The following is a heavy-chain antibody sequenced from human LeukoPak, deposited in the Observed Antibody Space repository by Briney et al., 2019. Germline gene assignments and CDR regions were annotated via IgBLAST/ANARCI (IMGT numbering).Heavy chain of an antibody. Sequence: GASVKVSCKASGYTFTSYDINWVRQATGQGLEWMGIINPSGGSTSYAQKFQGRVTMTRDTSTSTVYMELSSLRSEDTAVYYCASSTIFGVVTSGAFDIWGQGTMVTVSS. J-gene: IGHJ3*02. D-gene: IGHD3-3*01. CDR2: INPSGGST. CDR1: GYTFTSYD. V-gene: IGHV1-46*01. CDR3: ASSTIFGVVTSGAFDI.